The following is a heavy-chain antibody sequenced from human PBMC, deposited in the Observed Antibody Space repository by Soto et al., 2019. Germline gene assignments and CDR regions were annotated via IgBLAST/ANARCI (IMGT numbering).Heavy chain of an antibody. V-gene: IGHV1-3*01. CDR3: ARGMAPYYFDY. D-gene: IGHD2-8*01. CDR1: GYTFTSYA. Sequence: ASVKVSCKASGYTFTSYAMHWVRQAPGQRLEWMGWINAGNGNTKYSQKFHGRVTITRDTSASTAYMELSSLRSEDTAVYYCARGMAPYYFDYWGQGTLVTVSS. J-gene: IGHJ4*02. CDR2: INAGNGNT.